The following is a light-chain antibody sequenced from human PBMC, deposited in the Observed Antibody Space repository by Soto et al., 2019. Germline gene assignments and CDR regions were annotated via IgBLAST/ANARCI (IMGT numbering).Light chain of an antibody. V-gene: IGKV4-1*01. CDR3: QQYYSSVT. J-gene: IGKJ2*01. CDR2: WAS. CDR1: QTVFHTSYNKDF. Sequence: DIVMTQSPDSLSVSLGERATINCKSSQTVFHTSYNKDFLAWYQQKAGQPPKLLFYWASTRESGVPARFSGGVSGTDFSLTISSLQPEDGAVYYCQQYYSSVTFGQGTKLEIK.